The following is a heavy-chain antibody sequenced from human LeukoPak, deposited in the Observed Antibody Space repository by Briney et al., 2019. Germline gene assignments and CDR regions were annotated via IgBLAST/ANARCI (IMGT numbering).Heavy chain of an antibody. CDR2: IYYSGST. Sequence: PSETLSLTCTASGGSISSYYWSWIRQPPGKGLEWIGYIYYSGSTNYNPSLKSRVPISVDTSKNQFSLKLSSVTAADTAVYYCARASEDFWSGYLYYMDVWGKGTTVTVSS. CDR3: ARASEDFWSGYLYYMDV. D-gene: IGHD3-3*01. J-gene: IGHJ6*03. CDR1: GGSISSYY. V-gene: IGHV4-59*01.